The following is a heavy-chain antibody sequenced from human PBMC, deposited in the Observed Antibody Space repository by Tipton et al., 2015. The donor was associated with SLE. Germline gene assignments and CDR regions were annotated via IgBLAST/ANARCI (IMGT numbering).Heavy chain of an antibody. Sequence: SLRLSCAASGFTFSSYEMNWVRQAPGKGLEWVSYISSSGSTIYYADSVKGRFTISRDNAKNSLYLQMNSLRAEDTAVYYCARATVTTASCFDYWGQGTLVTVSS. CDR2: ISSSGSTI. V-gene: IGHV3-48*03. J-gene: IGHJ4*02. D-gene: IGHD4-17*01. CDR3: ARATVTTASCFDY. CDR1: GFTFSSYE.